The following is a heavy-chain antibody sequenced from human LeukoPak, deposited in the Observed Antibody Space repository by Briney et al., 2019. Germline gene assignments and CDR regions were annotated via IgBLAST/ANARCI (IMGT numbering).Heavy chain of an antibody. J-gene: IGHJ4*02. D-gene: IGHD6-19*01. CDR1: GGSISSGSYY. V-gene: IGHV4-61*02. CDR2: IYTSGST. CDR3: ARIIAVAGIY. Sequence: SETLSLTCTVSGGSISSGSYYWSWIRQPAGKGLEWIGRIYTSGSTNYNPSLKSRVTISVDTSKNQFSLKLSSVTAADTAVYYCARIIAVAGIYWGQGTLVTVSS.